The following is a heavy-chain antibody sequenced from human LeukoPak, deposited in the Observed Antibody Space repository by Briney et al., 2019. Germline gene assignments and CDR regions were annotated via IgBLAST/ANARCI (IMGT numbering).Heavy chain of an antibody. J-gene: IGHJ5*01. V-gene: IGHV4-59*01. CDR3: ATIAAAGNNWFDS. Sequence: NPSETLSLTCTVSGGSISSYYWSWIRQPPGKGLEWIGYMYYSGSTNYNPSLKSRVTISVDTSKNQFSLKLSSVTAADTAVYYCATIAAAGNNWFDSWGQGTLVTVSS. CDR1: GGSISSYY. CDR2: MYYSGST. D-gene: IGHD6-13*01.